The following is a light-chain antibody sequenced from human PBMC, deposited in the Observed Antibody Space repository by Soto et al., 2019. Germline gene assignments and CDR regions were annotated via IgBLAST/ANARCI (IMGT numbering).Light chain of an antibody. V-gene: IGKV1-39*01. CDR3: QQSYSTPWLT. CDR1: QSISSY. CDR2: AAS. Sequence: DLQMTQSPSSLSASVGDRVTITCRASQSISSYLNWYQQKPGKAPKLLIYAASSLQSGVPSRFSGGGSGTDFTLTISSLQPEDFATYYCQQSYSTPWLTFGGGTKVEIK. J-gene: IGKJ4*01.